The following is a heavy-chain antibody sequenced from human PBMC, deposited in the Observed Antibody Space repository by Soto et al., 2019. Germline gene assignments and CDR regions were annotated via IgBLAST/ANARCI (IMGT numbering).Heavy chain of an antibody. CDR2: IKSKTDGGTT. V-gene: IGHV3-15*07. D-gene: IGHD4-4*01. CDR3: TTGLHSNYFYYGMDV. CDR1: CFTFSHAW. Sequence: GSLRLSCAASCFTFSHAWMNWVRQATGKGLEWVGRIKSKTDGGTTDYAAPVKGRFTISRDDSKNTLYLQMNSLKTEDTAVYYCTTGLHSNYFYYGMDVWGQGTTVTVSS. J-gene: IGHJ6*02.